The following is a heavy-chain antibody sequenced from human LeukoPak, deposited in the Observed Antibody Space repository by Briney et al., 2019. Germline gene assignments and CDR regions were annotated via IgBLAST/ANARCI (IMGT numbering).Heavy chain of an antibody. CDR1: GFTFSDHH. D-gene: IGHD3-10*01. V-gene: IGHV3-11*04. CDR3: ARDHVVPGLVFDH. J-gene: IGHJ4*02. Sequence: GGSLRLSCASSGFTFSDHHMSWMRQAPGKGLEWVSNIGIGGSTIDYADSVKGRFTISRDDAKNSLYLQMNSLRAEDTAVYYCARDHVVPGLVFDHWGQGTLVSVSS. CDR2: IGIGGSTI.